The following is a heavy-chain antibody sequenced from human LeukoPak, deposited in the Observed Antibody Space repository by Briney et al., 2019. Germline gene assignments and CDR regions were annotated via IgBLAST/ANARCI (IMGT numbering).Heavy chain of an antibody. CDR1: GFTFNSYW. V-gene: IGHV3-7*03. D-gene: IGHD3-16*01. CDR3: ARGVGLDV. J-gene: IGHJ6*02. CDR2: INHNGNVN. Sequence: GGSLRLSCAASGFTFNSYWMNWARQATGKGLEWVASINHNGNVNYYVDSVKGRFTISRDNAKNSLYLQMSNLRAEDTAVYFCARGVGLDVWGQGATVTVSS.